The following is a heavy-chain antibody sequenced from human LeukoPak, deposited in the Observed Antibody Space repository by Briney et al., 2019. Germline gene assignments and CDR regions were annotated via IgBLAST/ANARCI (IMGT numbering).Heavy chain of an antibody. J-gene: IGHJ5*02. V-gene: IGHV4-39*01. Sequence: SETLSLTCTVSGGSISSSSYYWGWIRQPPGKGLEWIGSIYYSGSTYYNPSLKSRVTISVDTSKNQFSLKLSSVTAADTAVYYCARHRAAMVRGVRDNWFDPWGQGTLVTVSS. CDR3: ARHRAAMVRGVRDNWFDP. CDR2: IYYSGST. CDR1: GGSISSSSYY. D-gene: IGHD3-10*01.